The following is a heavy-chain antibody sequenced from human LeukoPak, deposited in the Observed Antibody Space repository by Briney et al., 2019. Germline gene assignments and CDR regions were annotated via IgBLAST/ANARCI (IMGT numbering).Heavy chain of an antibody. CDR2: ISGSGGST. Sequence: GGSLRLSCAASGFTFSSYAMSWVRQAPGKGLEWVSAISGSGGSTYYADSVKGRFTISRDNSKNTLYLQMNSLGAEDTAVYYCAKELTRIAVAGTNFDYWGQGTLVTVSS. J-gene: IGHJ4*02. D-gene: IGHD6-19*01. CDR1: GFTFSSYA. CDR3: AKELTRIAVAGTNFDY. V-gene: IGHV3-23*01.